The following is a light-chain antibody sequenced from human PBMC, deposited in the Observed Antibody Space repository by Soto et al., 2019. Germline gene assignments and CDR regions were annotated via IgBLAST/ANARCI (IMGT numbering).Light chain of an antibody. CDR2: EVS. CDR1: RGDVGSYNL. J-gene: IGLJ1*01. V-gene: IGLV2-23*02. Sequence: QSALTQPASVSGSPGQSITISCTGTRGDVGSYNLVSWYQQHPGKAPKLMIYEVSKRPSGVSNRLSGSKSGNTASLTISGLQAEDEADYYCCSNAGSSTYVFGTGTKLTVL. CDR3: CSNAGSSTYV.